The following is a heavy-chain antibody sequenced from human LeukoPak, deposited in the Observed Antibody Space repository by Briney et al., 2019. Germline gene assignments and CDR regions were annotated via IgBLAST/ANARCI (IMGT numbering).Heavy chain of an antibody. CDR2: ISGSGGST. Sequence: GGSLRLSCAASGFTFSSYATSWVRQAPGNGLEWVSAISGSGGSTYYADSVKGRFTISRDNSKNTLYLQMNSLRAEDTAVYYCAKDRDYGDYSDYWGQGTLVTVSS. CDR1: GFTFSSYA. J-gene: IGHJ4*02. D-gene: IGHD4-17*01. V-gene: IGHV3-23*01. CDR3: AKDRDYGDYSDY.